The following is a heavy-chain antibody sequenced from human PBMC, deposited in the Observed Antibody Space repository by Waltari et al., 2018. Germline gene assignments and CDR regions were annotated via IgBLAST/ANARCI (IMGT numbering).Heavy chain of an antibody. CDR3: ARDTDPLDY. D-gene: IGHD4-17*01. Sequence: QVQLQQWGAGLLKPSETLSLTCAVYGGSFSGYYWSWIRQPPGKGLEWIGSIYYSGSTYYNPSLKSRVTISVDTSKNQFSLKLSSVTAADTAVYYCARDTDPLDYWGQGTLVTVSS. CDR2: IYYSGST. V-gene: IGHV4-34*01. CDR1: GGSFSGYY. J-gene: IGHJ4*02.